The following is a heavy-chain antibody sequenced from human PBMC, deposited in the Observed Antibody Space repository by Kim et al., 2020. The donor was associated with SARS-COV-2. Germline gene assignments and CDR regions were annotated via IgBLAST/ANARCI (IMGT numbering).Heavy chain of an antibody. CDR1: GYTFTSYA. CDR3: ARGRETSQGYCGGACDPIDY. CDR2: INTNTGNP. J-gene: IGHJ4*02. V-gene: IGHV7-4-1*02. D-gene: IGHD2-21*02. Sequence: ASVKVSCKASGYTFTSYAMNWVRQAPGQGLEWMGWINTNTGNPTYAQGFTGRFVFSLDTSVSTAYLQISSLKAEDTAVYYCARGRETSQGYCGGACDPIDYWGQGTLVTVSS.